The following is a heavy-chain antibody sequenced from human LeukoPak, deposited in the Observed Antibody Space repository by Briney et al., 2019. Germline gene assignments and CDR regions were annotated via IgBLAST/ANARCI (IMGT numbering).Heavy chain of an antibody. V-gene: IGHV3-30*03. CDR3: ARDPYSGSYGNYYYYFMDV. Sequence: PGGSLRLSCAASGFTFSSYAMHWVRQAPGKGLEWVALISYDGSNKYYADSVKGRFTISRDNAKNSLYLQMNSLRAEDTAVYYCARDPYSGSYGNYYYYFMDVWGKGTTVTISS. CDR2: ISYDGSNK. D-gene: IGHD1-26*01. J-gene: IGHJ6*03. CDR1: GFTFSSYA.